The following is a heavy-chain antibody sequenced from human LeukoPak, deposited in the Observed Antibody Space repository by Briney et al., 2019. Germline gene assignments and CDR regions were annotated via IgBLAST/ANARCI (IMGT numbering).Heavy chain of an antibody. J-gene: IGHJ4*02. V-gene: IGHV3-23*01. CDR1: GFTFSSYA. CDR2: ISGSGVST. D-gene: IGHD2-2*01. Sequence: PGGSLRLSCAASGFTFSSYAMSWVRQAPGKGLEWVSAISGSGVSTYYADSVKGRFTISRDNSKNTLYLQMNSLRAEDTAVYYCAKGDIVVIPAAIQADYWGQGTLVTVSS. CDR3: AKGDIVVIPAAIQADY.